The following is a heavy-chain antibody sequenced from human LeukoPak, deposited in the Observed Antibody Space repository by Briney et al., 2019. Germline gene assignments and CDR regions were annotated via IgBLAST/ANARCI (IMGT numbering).Heavy chain of an antibody. V-gene: IGHV4-34*01. CDR1: GESFSGFY. CDR3: ARDIAMGTPYYYYYYMDV. D-gene: IGHD5-18*01. Sequence: SETLSLTCDVYGESFSGFYWSWIRQPPGKGLEWIGEINHSGSTNYNPSLKSRVTISVDTSKNQFSLKLSSVTAADTAVYYCARDIAMGTPYYYYYYMDVWGKGTTVTVSS. CDR2: INHSGST. J-gene: IGHJ6*03.